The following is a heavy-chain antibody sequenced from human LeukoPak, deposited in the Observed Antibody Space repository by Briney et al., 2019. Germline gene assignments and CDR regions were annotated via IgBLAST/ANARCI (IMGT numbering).Heavy chain of an antibody. D-gene: IGHD3-22*01. V-gene: IGHV4-59*01. CDR3: ARTYYYDSSGYYRFYYFDY. J-gene: IGHJ4*02. CDR2: IYYSGST. CDR1: GGSISSYY. Sequence: SGTLSLTCTVSGGSISSYYWSWIRQPPGKGLEWIGYIYYSGSTNYNPSLKSRVTISVDTSKNQFSLKLSSVTAADTAVYYCARTYYYDSSGYYRFYYFDYWGQGTLVTVSS.